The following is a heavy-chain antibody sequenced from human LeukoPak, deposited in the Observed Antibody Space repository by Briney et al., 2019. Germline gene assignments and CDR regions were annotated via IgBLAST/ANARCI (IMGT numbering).Heavy chain of an antibody. CDR1: GGSTSSGGYS. CDR2: IYHSGST. J-gene: IGHJ5*02. V-gene: IGHV4-30-2*01. Sequence: SETLTLTCAVSGGSTSSGGYSWSWIRQPPGKGLEWIGYIYHSGSTYYNPSLKSRVTISVDRSKNQFSLKLSSVTAADTAVYYCARDRDGNWFDPWGQGTLVTVSS. CDR3: ARDRDGNWFDP. D-gene: IGHD5-24*01.